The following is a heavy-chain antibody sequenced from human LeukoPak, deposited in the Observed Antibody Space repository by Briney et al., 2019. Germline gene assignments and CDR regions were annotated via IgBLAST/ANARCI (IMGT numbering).Heavy chain of an antibody. V-gene: IGHV4-4*02. CDR3: ARLSSRRFPPTYSFDRRNYFDY. CDR2: IYHSGST. J-gene: IGHJ4*02. D-gene: IGHD3-22*01. Sequence: PSGTLSLTCAVSGVSISSFDWWSWVRQPPGKGLEWIGEIYHSGSTTYNASLKSRITISLDKSQNQLSLKLSSVTAADTAVYYCARLSSRRFPPTYSFDRRNYFDYWGQGTLVTVSS. CDR1: GVSISSFDW.